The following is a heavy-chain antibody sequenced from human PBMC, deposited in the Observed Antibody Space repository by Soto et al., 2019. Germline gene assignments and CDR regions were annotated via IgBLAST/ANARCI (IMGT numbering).Heavy chain of an antibody. V-gene: IGHV3-33*01. Sequence: GGSLRLSCAASGFTFSSYGMHWVRQAPGKGLEWVAVIWYDGSNKYYADSVKGRFTISRDNSKNTLYLQMNSLRAEDTAVYYCARDEGSIAVAGTNYYYGMDVWGQGTTVTV. CDR1: GFTFSSYG. CDR2: IWYDGSNK. CDR3: ARDEGSIAVAGTNYYYGMDV. D-gene: IGHD6-19*01. J-gene: IGHJ6*02.